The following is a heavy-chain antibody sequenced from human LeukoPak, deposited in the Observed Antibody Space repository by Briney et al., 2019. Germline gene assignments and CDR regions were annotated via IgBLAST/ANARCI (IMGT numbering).Heavy chain of an antibody. D-gene: IGHD6-19*01. V-gene: IGHV3-53*04. CDR1: GFTVSSNY. CDR2: IYSGGST. CDR3: ARASGIAVAGRWAFDI. Sequence: GGSLRLSCAASGFTVSSNYMSWVRQAPGKGLEWVSVIYSGGSTYYADSVKGRFTISRHNSKNTLYLQMNSLRAEDTAVYYCARASGIAVAGRWAFDIWGQGTMVTVSS. J-gene: IGHJ3*02.